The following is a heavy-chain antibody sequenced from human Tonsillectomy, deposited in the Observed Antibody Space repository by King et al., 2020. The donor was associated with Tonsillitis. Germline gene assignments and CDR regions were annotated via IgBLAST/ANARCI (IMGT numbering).Heavy chain of an antibody. CDR1: GYTFTGYY. CDR2: INPNSGAT. V-gene: IGHV1-2*04. Sequence: QLVQSGAEVKKPGASVKVSCKASGYTFTGYYVHWVRQAPGQGLEWMGWINPNSGATYYAQKFQDWVTMTRDTSISTAYMELSRLRSDDTAVYYCAREIFDYGGAYGYWGQGTLVTVSS. J-gene: IGHJ4*02. D-gene: IGHD4-23*01. CDR3: AREIFDYGGAYGY.